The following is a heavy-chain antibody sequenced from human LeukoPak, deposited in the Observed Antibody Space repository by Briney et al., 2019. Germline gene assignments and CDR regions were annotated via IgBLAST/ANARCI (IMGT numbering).Heavy chain of an antibody. V-gene: IGHV3-48*04. CDR2: ISSSGSTI. J-gene: IGHJ6*04. D-gene: IGHD3-10*02. Sequence: GGSLRLSCAGSGFAFSSYSMNWVRQAPGKGLEWVSYISSSGSTIYYADSVKGRFTISRDNAKNSLYLQMNSLRAEDTAVYYCAELGITMIGGVWGKGTTVTISS. CDR3: AELGITMIGGV. CDR1: GFAFSSYS.